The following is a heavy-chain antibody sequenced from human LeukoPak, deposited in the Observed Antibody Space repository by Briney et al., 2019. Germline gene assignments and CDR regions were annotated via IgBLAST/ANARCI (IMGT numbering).Heavy chain of an antibody. CDR3: AREDVVLVDAVRYYYYGMDV. CDR1: GYNFISYN. Sequence: ASVKVSCKASGYNFISYNMHWVRQAPGQGLEWMGIINPSGGSTSYAQKFQDRVTMTRDTSTSTVYMELSSLKSEDTAVYYCAREDVVLVDAVRYYYYGMDVWGQGTTVTVSS. J-gene: IGHJ6*02. D-gene: IGHD2-8*01. V-gene: IGHV1-46*01. CDR2: INPSGGST.